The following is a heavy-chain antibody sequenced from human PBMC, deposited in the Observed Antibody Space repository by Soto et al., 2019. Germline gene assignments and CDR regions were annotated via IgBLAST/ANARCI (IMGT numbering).Heavy chain of an antibody. CDR3: ARLARESRSPYSGYYAPFFDY. D-gene: IGHD5-12*01. V-gene: IGHV4-39*01. Sequence: QLQLQESGPGLVKPSETLSLTCTVSGGSISSSSYYWGWIRQPPGKGLEWIGSIYYSGSTYYNPSLKSRVTISVDTSKNQFSLKLSSVTAADTAVYYCARLARESRSPYSGYYAPFFDYWGQGTLVTVSS. CDR2: IYYSGST. CDR1: GGSISSSSYY. J-gene: IGHJ4*02.